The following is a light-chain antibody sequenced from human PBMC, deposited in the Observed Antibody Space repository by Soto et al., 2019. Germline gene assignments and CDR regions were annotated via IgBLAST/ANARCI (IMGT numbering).Light chain of an antibody. V-gene: IGLV4-69*01. CDR3: QTWGTGIQV. Sequence: QPVLTQSPSASASLGASVKLTCTRSSGHSSYAIEWHQQQPEKGPRYLMKLNSDGSHSKGDGIPDRCSGSSSGAERYLTSRRLQSEDEADYYCQTWGTGIQVFGGGTKLTVL. CDR2: LNSDGSH. J-gene: IGLJ2*01. CDR1: SGHSSYA.